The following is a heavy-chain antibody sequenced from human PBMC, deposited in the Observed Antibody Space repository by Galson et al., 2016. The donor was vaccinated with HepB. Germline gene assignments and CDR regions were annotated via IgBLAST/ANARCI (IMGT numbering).Heavy chain of an antibody. CDR1: GFTFSNYG. CDR3: AKPITVYDPRFYAMDL. Sequence: SLRLSCAASGFTFSNYGMHWVRQAPGKGLEWVAVISFDGKSTYYGDSVKGRFTVSRDSSTNTLFLQINSLRTDDTAVYHCAKPITVYDPRFYAMDLWGPGTTVIVSS. CDR2: ISFDGKST. V-gene: IGHV3-33*06. J-gene: IGHJ6*02. D-gene: IGHD5/OR15-5a*01.